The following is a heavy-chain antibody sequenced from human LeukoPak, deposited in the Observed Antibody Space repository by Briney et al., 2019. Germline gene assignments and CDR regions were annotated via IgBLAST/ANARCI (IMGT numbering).Heavy chain of an antibody. V-gene: IGHV4-59*08. J-gene: IGHJ4*02. CDR1: GGSISSYY. Sequence: PSETLSLTCTVSGGSISSYYWSWIRQPPGKGLEWIGYIYYSGSTNYNPSLKSRVTISVDTSKNQFSLKLSSVTAADTAVYYCARADSSGYYRYWGQGTLVTVSS. CDR2: IYYSGST. CDR3: ARADSSGYYRY. D-gene: IGHD3-22*01.